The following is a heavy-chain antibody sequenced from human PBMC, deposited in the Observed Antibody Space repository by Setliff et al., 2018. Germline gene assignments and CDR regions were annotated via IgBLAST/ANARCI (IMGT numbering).Heavy chain of an antibody. V-gene: IGHV4-4*07. Sequence: SETLSLTCTVSGGSISSHYWNWIRQPAGKVPEWIGLIQGTGNTNYNPSLQSRATISIDTSKNQISLKITSVTAADTALYSCAGTPARGTTWLSPFDYWGQGIQVTVSS. D-gene: IGHD3-9*01. CDR3: AGTPARGTTWLSPFDY. CDR2: IQGTGNT. J-gene: IGHJ4*02. CDR1: GGSISSHY.